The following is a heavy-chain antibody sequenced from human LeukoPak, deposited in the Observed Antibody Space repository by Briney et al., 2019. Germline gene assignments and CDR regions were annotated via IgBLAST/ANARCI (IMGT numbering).Heavy chain of an antibody. CDR1: GFTFSDHA. V-gene: IGHV3-23*01. D-gene: IGHD3-22*01. CDR3: AYLDGSGYYYGRLRY. J-gene: IGHJ4*02. CDR2: INAGGDRK. Sequence: PGGSLRLSCAGSGFTFSDHALTWVRQSPGKGLESVASINAGGDRKHYADSVKGRFTISRDNSKNTLYLQMNSLRAEDTAIYFCAYLDGSGYYYGRLRYWGQGTPVTVSS.